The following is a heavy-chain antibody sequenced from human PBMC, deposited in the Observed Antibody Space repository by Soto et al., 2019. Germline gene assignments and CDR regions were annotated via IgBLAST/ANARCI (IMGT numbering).Heavy chain of an antibody. D-gene: IGHD6-13*01. CDR1: GFTFSSYW. CDR2: INSDGSST. Sequence: GGSLRLSCAASGFTFSSYWMHWVRQAPGKGLVWVSRINSDGSSTSYADSVKGRFTISRDNAKNTLYLQMNSLRAEDTAVYYCARDRSKAAARYGMDVWGQGTTVTVSS. CDR3: ARDRSKAAARYGMDV. V-gene: IGHV3-74*01. J-gene: IGHJ6*02.